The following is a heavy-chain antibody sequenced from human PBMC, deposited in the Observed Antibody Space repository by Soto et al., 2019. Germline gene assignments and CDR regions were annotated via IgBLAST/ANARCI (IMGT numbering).Heavy chain of an antibody. V-gene: IGHV1-8*01. CDR3: ARADPDCSSTSCFFDY. CDR1: GYTFTSYD. CDR2: MNPNSGNK. J-gene: IGHJ4*02. D-gene: IGHD2-2*01. Sequence: GASVKVSCKASGYTFTSYDINWVRQATGQGLEWMGWMNPNSGNKGYAQKFQGKVTMTRNTSISTAYKELSSLGTEDTAVYYCARADPDCSSTSCFFDYWGQGTLVTVSS.